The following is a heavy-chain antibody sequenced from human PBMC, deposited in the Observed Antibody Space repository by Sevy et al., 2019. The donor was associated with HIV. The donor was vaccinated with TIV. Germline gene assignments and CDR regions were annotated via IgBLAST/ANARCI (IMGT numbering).Heavy chain of an antibody. CDR3: ARHGSWSFYFDY. CDR2: IYYTATT. J-gene: IGHJ4*02. D-gene: IGHD6-13*01. V-gene: IGHV4-39*01. Sequence: SETLSLTCSVSGDSISSSNYFWGWIRQPPGKGLEWIGSIYYTATTYYNPSLKSRFTLSVDTSKKQFSLKLSSVTAADTAVYYCARHGSWSFYFDYWGQGILVTVSS. CDR1: GDSISSSNYF.